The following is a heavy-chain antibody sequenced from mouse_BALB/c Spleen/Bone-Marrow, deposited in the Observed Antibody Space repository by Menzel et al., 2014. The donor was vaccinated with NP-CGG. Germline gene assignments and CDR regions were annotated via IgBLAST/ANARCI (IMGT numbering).Heavy chain of an antibody. CDR2: INSGGRYA. V-gene: IGHV5-6*01. J-gene: IGHJ2*01. CDR1: GFTFSNYG. CDR3: ARRSDYDYFDY. Sequence: EVQLVESGRDLGKPGGSLKLSCAASGFTFSNYGMSWVRQTPDKRLEWVATINSGGRYAFYPDSVKGRFTISRDNAKNTLYLQMSSLKSEDTAMYYCARRSDYDYFDYWGQGTTLTVSS. D-gene: IGHD2-4*01.